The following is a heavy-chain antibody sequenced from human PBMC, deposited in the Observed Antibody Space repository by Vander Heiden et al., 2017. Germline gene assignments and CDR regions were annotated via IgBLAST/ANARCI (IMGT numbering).Heavy chain of an antibody. CDR2: INHSGST. Sequence: QVQLQQWGAGLLKPSETLSLTCAVYGGSFSGYYWSWLRQPPGKGLEWIGEINHSGSTNYNPSLKSRVTISVDTSKNQFSLKLSSVTAADTAVYYCARGRYYYGSGSYLYYFDYWGQGTLVTVSS. CDR3: ARGRYYYGSGSYLYYFDY. CDR1: GGSFSGYY. J-gene: IGHJ4*02. D-gene: IGHD3-10*01. V-gene: IGHV4-34*01.